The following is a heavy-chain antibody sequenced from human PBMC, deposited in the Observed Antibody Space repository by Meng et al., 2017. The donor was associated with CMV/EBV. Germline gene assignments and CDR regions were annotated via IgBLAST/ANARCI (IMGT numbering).Heavy chain of an antibody. J-gene: IGHJ6*02. D-gene: IGHD6-13*01. CDR1: GFTFSSYA. Sequence: GESLKISCAASGFTFSSYAMSWVRQAPEKGLEWVSAISGSGGSTYYADSVKGRFTISRDNSKNTLYLQMNSLRAEDTAVYYCAKVGRVAAAGYYYYGMDVWGQGTTVTVSS. CDR3: AKVGRVAAAGYYYYGMDV. CDR2: ISGSGGST. V-gene: IGHV3-23*01.